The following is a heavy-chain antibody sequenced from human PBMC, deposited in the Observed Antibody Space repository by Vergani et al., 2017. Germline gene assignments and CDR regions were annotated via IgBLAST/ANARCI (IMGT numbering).Heavy chain of an antibody. J-gene: IGHJ6*02. CDR2: IYYSGST. CDR3: ARESLLTFGSRRGYYGMDV. CDR1: GGSISSGDYY. Sequence: QVQLQDSGPGLVKPSQTLSLTCTVSGGSISSGDYYWSWIRQPPGKGLEWIGYIYYSGSTYYNPSLKSRVTISVDTSKNQFSLKLSSVTAADTAVYYCARESLLTFGSRRGYYGMDVWGQGTTVTVSS. V-gene: IGHV4-30-4*01. D-gene: IGHD3-16*01.